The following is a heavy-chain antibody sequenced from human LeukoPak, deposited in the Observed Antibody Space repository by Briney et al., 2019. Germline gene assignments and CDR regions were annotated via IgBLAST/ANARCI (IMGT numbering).Heavy chain of an antibody. CDR3: ARGTGTSN. CDR2: ISSSSSYI. J-gene: IGHJ4*02. V-gene: IGHV3-21*01. D-gene: IGHD3/OR15-3a*01. Sequence: PGGSLRLSCAASGFTFSSYSMNWDPPAPGNGLEWVSSISSSSSYIYYAVSVKGRFTISRDNAKNSLYLQMNSLRAEDTAVYYCARGTGTSNWGQGTLVTVSS. CDR1: GFTFSSYS.